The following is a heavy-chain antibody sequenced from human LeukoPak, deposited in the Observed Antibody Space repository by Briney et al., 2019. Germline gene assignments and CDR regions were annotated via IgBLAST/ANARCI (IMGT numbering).Heavy chain of an antibody. V-gene: IGHV4-39*01. CDR2: IVYTGRT. CDR3: ARGHGNYYYYGMDV. Sequence: SETLSLTCTVSGGSISSSSYYWGWIRQPPGKGLEWIGGIVYTGRTYYNPSLKSRVTISVDTSKNQFSLKLSSVTAADTAVYYCARGHGNYYYYGMDVWGQGTTVTVSS. CDR1: GGSISSSSYY. J-gene: IGHJ6*02.